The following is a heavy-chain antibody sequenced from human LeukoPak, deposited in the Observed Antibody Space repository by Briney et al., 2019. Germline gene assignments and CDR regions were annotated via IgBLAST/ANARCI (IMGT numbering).Heavy chain of an antibody. D-gene: IGHD3-22*01. J-gene: IGHJ4*02. CDR1: GYTFTAKF. CDR3: AIENYYDIGGFSNSFDY. Sequence: ASVKVSCQTSGYTFTAKFLHWLRQAPGQGLAWMGGIEPKSDVTVYGQQFRGRVTVTRDTYVSTAYMEVSGLRSDDTALYYCAIENYYDIGGFSNSFDYWGKGTLVTVSS. CDR2: IEPKSDVT. V-gene: IGHV1-2*02.